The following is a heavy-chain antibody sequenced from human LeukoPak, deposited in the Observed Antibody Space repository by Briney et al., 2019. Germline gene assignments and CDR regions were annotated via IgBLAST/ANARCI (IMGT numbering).Heavy chain of an antibody. J-gene: IGHJ6*02. CDR1: GYTFTSYY. Sequence: GASVKVSCKASGYTFTSYYMHWVRQAPGQGLEWMGIINPSGGSTSYAQKLQGRVTMTRDTSTSTVYMELSSLRSEDTAVYYCARDSPYSITIFGVAPLYYYYGMDVWGQGTTVTVSS. D-gene: IGHD3-3*01. CDR2: INPSGGST. V-gene: IGHV1-46*01. CDR3: ARDSPYSITIFGVAPLYYYYGMDV.